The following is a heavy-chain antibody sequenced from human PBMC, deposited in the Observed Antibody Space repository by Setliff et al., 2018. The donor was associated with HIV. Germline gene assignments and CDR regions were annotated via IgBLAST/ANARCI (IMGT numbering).Heavy chain of an antibody. CDR3: ARWREDRRDFDY. Sequence: SVKVSCKASGYTFISYSMNWVRQAPGQGLEWIGGIIPIFGTRNYARKFQGRLAITADELTSTAYMELSSLRSEDTAVYYCARWREDRRDFDYWGQGTLVTVSS. J-gene: IGHJ4*02. V-gene: IGHV1-69*13. CDR2: IIPIFGTR. D-gene: IGHD3-22*01. CDR1: GYTFISYS.